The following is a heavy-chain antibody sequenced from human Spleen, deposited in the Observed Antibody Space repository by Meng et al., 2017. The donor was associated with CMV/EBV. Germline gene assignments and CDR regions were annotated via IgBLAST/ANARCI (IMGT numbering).Heavy chain of an antibody. CDR3: ARAEDCGTDCYELLFDS. J-gene: IGHJ4*02. V-gene: IGHV4-59*12. CDR2: IYSGGNT. D-gene: IGHD2-21*01. Sequence: SETLSLTCTVSGGSISSYYWSWIRQPPGKGLEWIGSIYSGGNTYYNPSLKRRVTISVEASKNQFSLNLSSVTAADTAVYYCARAEDCGTDCYELLFDSWGQGTLVTVSS. CDR1: GGSISSYY.